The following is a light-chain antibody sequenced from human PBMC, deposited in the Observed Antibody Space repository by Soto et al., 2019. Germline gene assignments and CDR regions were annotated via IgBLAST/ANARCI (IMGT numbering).Light chain of an antibody. CDR2: DES. CDR1: QNINNY. J-gene: IGKJ4*01. Sequence: DIQMTQSPSSLSSSVGDRVTITCQASQNINNYLNWYQQKPGRAPKLLIYDESNLEAGVPSRFRGSGSGTDFAVTMSRLQPEDIATYYCQQSYGNPPLTVGGGTKVDIK. CDR3: QQSYGNPPLT. V-gene: IGKV1-33*01.